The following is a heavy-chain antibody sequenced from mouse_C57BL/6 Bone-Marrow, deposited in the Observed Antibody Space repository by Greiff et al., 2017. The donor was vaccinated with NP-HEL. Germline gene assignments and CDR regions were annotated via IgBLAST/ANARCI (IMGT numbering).Heavy chain of an antibody. CDR3: ASSPIYYGNYLEAMDY. CDR1: GFSLTSYG. Sequence: VMLVESGPGLVQPSQSLSITCTVSGFSLTSYGVHWVRQSPGKGLEWLGVIWSGGSTDYNAAFISRLSISKDNSKSQVFFKMNSLQADDTAIYYCASSPIYYGNYLEAMDYWGQGTSVTVSS. J-gene: IGHJ4*01. CDR2: IWSGGST. V-gene: IGHV2-2*01. D-gene: IGHD2-1*01.